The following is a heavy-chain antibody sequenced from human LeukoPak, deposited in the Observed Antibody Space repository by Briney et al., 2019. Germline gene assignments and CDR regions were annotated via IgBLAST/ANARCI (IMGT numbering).Heavy chain of an antibody. CDR2: INHSGST. Sequence: PSETLSLTCAVYGGSFSGYYWSWIRQPPGKGLEWIGEINHSGSTNYNPSLKSRVTISVDTSKNQFSLKLSSVTAADTAVYYCARTYYDFWSGYLYYFDYWARKPWSPSPQ. V-gene: IGHV4-34*01. CDR1: GGSFSGYY. CDR3: ARTYYDFWSGYLYYFDY. J-gene: IGHJ4*02. D-gene: IGHD3-3*01.